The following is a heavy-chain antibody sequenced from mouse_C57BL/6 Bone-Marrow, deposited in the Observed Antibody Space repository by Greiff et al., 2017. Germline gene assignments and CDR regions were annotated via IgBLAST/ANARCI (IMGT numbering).Heavy chain of an antibody. D-gene: IGHD1-1*01. Sequence: DVKLVESGPVLVKPGASVKMSCKASGYTFTDYYMNWVKQSHGKSLEWIGVINPYNGGTSYNQKFKGKATLTVDKSSSTAYMELNSLTSEDSAVYYCARGTTVVATDYWGQGTTLTVSS. CDR2: INPYNGGT. J-gene: IGHJ2*01. CDR1: GYTFTDYY. CDR3: ARGTTVVATDY. V-gene: IGHV1-19*01.